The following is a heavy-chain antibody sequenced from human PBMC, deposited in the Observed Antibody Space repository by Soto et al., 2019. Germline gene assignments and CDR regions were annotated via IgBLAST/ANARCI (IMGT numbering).Heavy chain of an antibody. CDR1: GGSFSGYY. J-gene: IGHJ3*02. Sequence: SETLSLTCAVYGGSFSGYYWSWIRQPPGKGLEWIGEINHSGSTNYNPSLKSRVPISVDTSKNQFSLKLSSVTAADTAVYYCARAHHPDIVVVVAAIPHDAFDIWGQGTMVTVSS. CDR2: INHSGST. V-gene: IGHV4-34*01. CDR3: ARAHHPDIVVVVAAIPHDAFDI. D-gene: IGHD2-15*01.